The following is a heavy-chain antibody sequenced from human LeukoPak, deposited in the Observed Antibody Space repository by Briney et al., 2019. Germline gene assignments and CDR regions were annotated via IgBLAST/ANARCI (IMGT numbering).Heavy chain of an antibody. D-gene: IGHD3-22*01. CDR2: IYYSGST. CDR3: SGAPGSYYDSSGYYYRYYGMDV. Sequence: SETLSLTCTVSGGSISSYYWSWIRQPPGKGLEWVGYIYYSGSTNYNPSLKSRVTISVDTSTNQFSLKLSSVTAADTAVYYCSGAPGSYYDSSGYYYRYYGMDVWGQGTTVTVSS. J-gene: IGHJ6*02. CDR1: GGSISSYY. V-gene: IGHV4-59*01.